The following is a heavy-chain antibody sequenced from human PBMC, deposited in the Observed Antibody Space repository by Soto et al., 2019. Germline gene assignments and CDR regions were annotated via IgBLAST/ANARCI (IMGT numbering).Heavy chain of an antibody. D-gene: IGHD6-6*01. V-gene: IGHV4-59*01. Sequence: PSETLSLTCTVSGGSISSYYWSWIRQPPGKGLEWIGYIYYSGSTNYNPSLKSRVTISVDMSKNQFSLKLSSVTAADTAVYYCARSGSSLASYYYGMDVWGQGTTVTVSS. CDR3: ARSGSSLASYYYGMDV. CDR2: IYYSGST. CDR1: GGSISSYY. J-gene: IGHJ6*02.